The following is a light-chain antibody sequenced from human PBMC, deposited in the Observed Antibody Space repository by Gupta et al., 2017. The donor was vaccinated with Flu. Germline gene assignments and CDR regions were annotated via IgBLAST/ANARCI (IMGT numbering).Light chain of an antibody. CDR2: GAS. V-gene: IGKV1-39*01. Sequence: PSSLSASGGDRVTVTCRASQSISSYLNWYQQKPGKAPRLLINGASSLQSGVPSRFSGSGSGTDFTLSISSLQPEDVATYYCQQSYSSPQTFGQGTKVEMK. J-gene: IGKJ1*01. CDR3: QQSYSSPQT. CDR1: QSISSY.